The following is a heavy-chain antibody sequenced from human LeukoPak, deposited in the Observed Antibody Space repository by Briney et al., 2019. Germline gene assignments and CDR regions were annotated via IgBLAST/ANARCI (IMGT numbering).Heavy chain of an antibody. V-gene: IGHV3-23*01. J-gene: IGHJ5*01. D-gene: IGHD2-2*01. CDR2: ISGSGDKT. CDR3: AKNGVAAAIWRFDS. CDR1: GFTFSSYA. Sequence: PGGSLRLSCAASGFTFSSYAMSWVRQAPGKGLEWVSAISGSGDKTYYVDSVKGRFTVSRDNSKNTLYLQMNSLRAEETAVYYCAKNGVAAAIWRFDSWGQGTLVTVSS.